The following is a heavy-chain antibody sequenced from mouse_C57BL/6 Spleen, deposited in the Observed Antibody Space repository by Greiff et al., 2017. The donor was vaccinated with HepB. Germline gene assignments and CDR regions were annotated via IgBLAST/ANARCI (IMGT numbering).Heavy chain of an antibody. CDR3: ARERGDYYGSSYSDV. V-gene: IGHV1-81*01. D-gene: IGHD1-1*01. J-gene: IGHJ1*03. CDR2: IYPRSGNT. Sequence: QVQLKQSGAELARPGASVKLSCKASGYTFTSYGISWVKQRTGQGLEWIGEIYPRSGNTYYNEKFKGKATLTADKSSSTAYMELRSLTSEDSAVYFCARERGDYYGSSYSDVWGTGTTVTVSS. CDR1: GYTFTSYG.